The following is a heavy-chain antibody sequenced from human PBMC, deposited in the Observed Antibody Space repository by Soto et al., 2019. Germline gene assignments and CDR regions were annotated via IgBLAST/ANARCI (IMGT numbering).Heavy chain of an antibody. Sequence: ASVKVSGKASGYTFTSYGISWVRQAPGQGLGWMGWISAYNGNTNYAQKLQGRVTMTTDTPTSTAYMELRSLRSDDTAVYYCARWGRPGTEYYRHHGMDVWGQGPTFTV. CDR2: ISAYNGNT. CDR1: GYTFTSYG. D-gene: IGHD3-16*01. CDR3: ARWGRPGTEYYRHHGMDV. J-gene: IGHJ6*02. V-gene: IGHV1-18*01.